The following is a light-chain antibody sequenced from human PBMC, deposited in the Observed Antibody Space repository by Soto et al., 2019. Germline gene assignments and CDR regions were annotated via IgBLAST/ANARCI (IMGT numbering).Light chain of an antibody. CDR1: QSVSSY. CDR3: QQYTNWPPSFT. V-gene: IGKV3-15*01. Sequence: EIVMTQSPATLSVSPGERATLSCRASQSVSSYLAWYQQKPGQAPRLLIYGASTRATGIPARFSGSGSGTDCTLTISSLQSEDFAVYYCQQYTNWPPSFTFGPGTKVDIK. CDR2: GAS. J-gene: IGKJ3*01.